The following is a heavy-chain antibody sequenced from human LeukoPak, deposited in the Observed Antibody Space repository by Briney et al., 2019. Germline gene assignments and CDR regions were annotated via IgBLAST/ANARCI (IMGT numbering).Heavy chain of an antibody. Sequence: PSATLSLTCTVSGDSISNTNYYWDWVRQPPGKGLEWIGNVYYGGTTYYTPSLKSRVTISVDSSKNQFSQKLRSVTAADTGVYYCAASEGKYASGWYASYYFDSWGRGTLVAVST. D-gene: IGHD6-19*01. CDR1: GDSISNTNYY. J-gene: IGHJ4*02. V-gene: IGHV4-39*01. CDR3: AASEGKYASGWYASYYFDS. CDR2: VYYGGTT.